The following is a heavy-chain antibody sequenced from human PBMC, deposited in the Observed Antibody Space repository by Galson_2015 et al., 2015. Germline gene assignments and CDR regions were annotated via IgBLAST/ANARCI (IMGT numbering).Heavy chain of an antibody. Sequence: SLRLSCAASGFTFSRYPMNWVRQAPGKGLEWVSSISRSTDYIYYADSVKGRFTVSRDNAKNSLYLQMNSLRAEDTAIYYCARDDDSSGWGHYGMDVWGQGTTVIVSS. J-gene: IGHJ6*02. CDR2: ISRSTDYI. CDR1: GFTFSRYP. D-gene: IGHD6-19*01. V-gene: IGHV3-21*01. CDR3: ARDDDSSGWGHYGMDV.